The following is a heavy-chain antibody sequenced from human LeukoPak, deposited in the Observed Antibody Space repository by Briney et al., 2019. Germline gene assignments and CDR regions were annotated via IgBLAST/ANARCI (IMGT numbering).Heavy chain of an antibody. CDR3: ARGYYYGSGSLRSWFDP. J-gene: IGHJ5*02. CDR2: IYTSGST. Sequence: SETLSLTCTVSGGSICSGSYYWSWIRQPAGKGLEWIGRIYTSGSTNYNPSLKSRVTISVDTSKNQFSLKLSSVTAADTAVYYCARGYYYGSGSLRSWFDPWGQGTLVTVSS. CDR1: GGSICSGSYY. V-gene: IGHV4-61*02. D-gene: IGHD3-10*01.